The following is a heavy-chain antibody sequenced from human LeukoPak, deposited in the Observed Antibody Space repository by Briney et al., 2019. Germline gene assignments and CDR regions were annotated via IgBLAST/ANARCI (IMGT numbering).Heavy chain of an antibody. V-gene: IGHV4-30-2*01. CDR3: ARDTREYQLLLDYYYYYGMDV. J-gene: IGHJ6*02. Sequence: SETLSLTCAVSGGSISSGGYSWSWIRQPPGKGLEWTGYIYHSGSTYYNPSLKSRVTISVDRSKNQFSLKLSSVTAADTAVYYCARDTREYQLLLDYYYYYGMDVWGQGTTVTVSS. CDR1: GGSISSGGYS. D-gene: IGHD2-2*01. CDR2: IYHSGST.